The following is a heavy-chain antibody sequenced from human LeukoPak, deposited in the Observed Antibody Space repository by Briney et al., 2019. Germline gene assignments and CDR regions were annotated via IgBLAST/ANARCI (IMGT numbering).Heavy chain of an antibody. V-gene: IGHV1-18*01. CDR3: ARGGRCKLPRSYAFDI. D-gene: IGHD1-7*01. CDR2: INLYNDHT. Sequence: ASVKVSCKASGYTFTSYDINWVRQAPGQGLEWMGWINLYNDHTNYAQKLQGRVTMTKDTSISTAYMELSRLRSDDTAVYYCARGGRCKLPRSYAFDIWGQETMVTASS. J-gene: IGHJ3*02. CDR1: GYTFTSYD.